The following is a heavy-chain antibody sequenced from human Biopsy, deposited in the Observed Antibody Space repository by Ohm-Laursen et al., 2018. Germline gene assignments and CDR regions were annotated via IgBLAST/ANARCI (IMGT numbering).Heavy chain of an antibody. J-gene: IGHJ4*02. CDR1: GYSFASYG. CDR2: ISGYNGNT. Sequence: ASVKVSCKASGYSFASYGISWVRQAPGEGLEWMGRISGYNGNTNYAQKFQGRVTMTADTSTSTVYMEVRGLRSDDTAVYYCARVTLPLYLDYWGQGTRVSVSS. CDR3: ARVTLPLYLDY. V-gene: IGHV1-18*01. D-gene: IGHD5/OR15-5a*01.